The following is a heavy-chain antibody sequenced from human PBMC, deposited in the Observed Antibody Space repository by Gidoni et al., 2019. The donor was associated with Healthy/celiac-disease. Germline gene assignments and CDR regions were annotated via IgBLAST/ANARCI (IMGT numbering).Heavy chain of an antibody. V-gene: IGHV4-38-2*01. CDR2: IYHSGST. Sequence: VQLQESGPGLVKPSETLSLTCAVAGYSISSGYYWGWIRQPPGKGLEWIGSIYHSGSTYYNPSLKSRVTISVDTSKNQFSLKLSSVTAADTAVYYRARVTTTTNWFDPWGQGTLVTVSS. CDR1: GYSISSGYY. CDR3: ARVTTTTNWFDP. J-gene: IGHJ5*02. D-gene: IGHD1-26*01.